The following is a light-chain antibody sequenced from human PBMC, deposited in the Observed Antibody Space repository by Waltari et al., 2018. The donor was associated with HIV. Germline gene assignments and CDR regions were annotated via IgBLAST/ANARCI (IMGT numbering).Light chain of an antibody. CDR3: SSYAGSKNRVV. Sequence: QSALTQSPSASGSPGQAVTISCSGTSSDVGSYDYVSWYQQYPGKAPKLIIYDIYNRPAGVPHRFSGSKSGNTASLTVSGLQAEDEANYYCSSYAGSKNRVVFGGGTFLTVL. V-gene: IGLV2-8*01. CDR1: SSDVGSYDY. CDR2: DIY. J-gene: IGLJ2*01.